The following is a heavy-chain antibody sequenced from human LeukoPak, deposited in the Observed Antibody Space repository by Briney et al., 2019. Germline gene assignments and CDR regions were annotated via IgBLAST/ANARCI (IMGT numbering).Heavy chain of an antibody. Sequence: GGSLRLSCAASGFPFSSYAMSWVRQAPGKGLEWVSAISGSGGSTYYADSVKGRFTISRDNSKNTLYLQMNSLRAEDTAVYYCANRGRIAAAGFDYWGQGTLVTVSS. D-gene: IGHD6-13*01. CDR1: GFPFSSYA. CDR2: ISGSGGST. V-gene: IGHV3-23*01. CDR3: ANRGRIAAAGFDY. J-gene: IGHJ4*02.